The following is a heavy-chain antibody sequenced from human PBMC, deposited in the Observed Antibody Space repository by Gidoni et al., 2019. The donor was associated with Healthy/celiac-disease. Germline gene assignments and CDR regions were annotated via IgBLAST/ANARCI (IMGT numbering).Heavy chain of an antibody. CDR1: GFTFSSYA. V-gene: IGHV3-30-3*01. Sequence: QVQLVASGGGVVQPGRSLSLSCAASGFTFSSYAMHWVRQAPGKGLEWVAVISYDGSNKYYADSVKGRFTISRDNSKNTLYLQMNSLRAEDTAVYYCARASSPFDLGEFSSFDYWGQGTLVTVSS. CDR3: ARASSPFDLGEFSSFDY. D-gene: IGHD3-16*02. CDR2: ISYDGSNK. J-gene: IGHJ4*02.